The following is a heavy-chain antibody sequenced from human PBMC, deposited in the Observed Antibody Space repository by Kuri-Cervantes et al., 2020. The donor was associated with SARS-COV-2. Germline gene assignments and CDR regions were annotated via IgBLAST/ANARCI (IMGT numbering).Heavy chain of an antibody. CDR1: GFTLSSYA. V-gene: IGHV3-30-3*01. CDR3: ARDGGLAAAGKFDY. Sequence: GESLKISCAASGFTLSSYAMHWVRQAPGKGLEWVAVISYDGSNKYYADSVKGRFTISRDNSKNTLYLQMNSLRAEDTAVYYCARDGGLAAAGKFDYWGQGTLVTVSS. J-gene: IGHJ4*02. D-gene: IGHD6-13*01. CDR2: ISYDGSNK.